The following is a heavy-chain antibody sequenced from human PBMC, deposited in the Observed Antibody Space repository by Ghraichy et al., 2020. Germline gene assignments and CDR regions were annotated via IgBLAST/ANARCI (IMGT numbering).Heavy chain of an antibody. V-gene: IGHV3-23*01. J-gene: IGHJ6*02. CDR2: ISGRGGST. D-gene: IGHD5-18*01. Sequence: GGSLRLSCAASGFTFRSYAMSWVRQAPGKGLEWVSTISGRGGSTYYADSVKGRFTISRDNSKNTLYLQMNSLRAEDTAVYYCAKDPPGIHLWPTDYYYGMDVWGQGTTVTVSS. CDR1: GFTFRSYA. CDR3: AKDPPGIHLWPTDYYYGMDV.